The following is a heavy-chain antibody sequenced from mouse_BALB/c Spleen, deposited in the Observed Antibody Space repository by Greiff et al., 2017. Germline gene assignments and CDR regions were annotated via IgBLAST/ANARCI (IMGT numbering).Heavy chain of an antibody. V-gene: IGHV3-2*02. CDR2: ISYSGST. D-gene: IGHD1-1*01. CDR1: GYSITSDYA. J-gene: IGHJ1*01. Sequence: EVQLQESGPGLVKPSQSLSLTCTVTGYSITSDYAWNWIRQFPGNKLEWMGYISYSGSTSYNPSLKSRISITRDTSKNQFFLQLNSVTTEDTATYYCARLTTVVDWYFDVWGAGTTVTVSS. CDR3: ARLTTVVDWYFDV.